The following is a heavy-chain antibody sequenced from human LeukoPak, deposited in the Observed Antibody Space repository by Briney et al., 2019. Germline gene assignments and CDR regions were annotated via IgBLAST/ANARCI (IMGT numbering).Heavy chain of an antibody. J-gene: IGHJ4*02. CDR3: ARARTGVVGAPYFDY. CDR1: GFTFSSYW. Sequence: GGSLRLSCAASGFTFSSYWMSWVRQAPGKGLEWVANIKQDGSEKYYVDSVKGRFTISRDNAKNSLYLQMNSLRAEDTAVYYCARARTGVVGAPYFDYWGQGTLVTVSS. CDR2: IKQDGSEK. D-gene: IGHD1-26*01. V-gene: IGHV3-7*01.